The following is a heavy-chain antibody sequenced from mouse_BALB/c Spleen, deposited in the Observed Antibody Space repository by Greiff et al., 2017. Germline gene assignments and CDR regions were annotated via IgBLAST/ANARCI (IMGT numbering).Heavy chain of an antibody. CDR3: AKHYDYDEGFDY. J-gene: IGHJ2*01. V-gene: IGHV2-2*01. CDR1: GFSLTSYG. CDR2: IWGGGST. D-gene: IGHD2-4*01. Sequence: QVHVKQSGPGLVQPSQSLSITCTVSGFSLTSYGVHWVRQSPGKGLEWLGVIWGGGSTDYNAAFIPRLSISKDNSKSQVFLKMNSLQTDDTAMYYCAKHYDYDEGFDYWGQGTTLTVSS.